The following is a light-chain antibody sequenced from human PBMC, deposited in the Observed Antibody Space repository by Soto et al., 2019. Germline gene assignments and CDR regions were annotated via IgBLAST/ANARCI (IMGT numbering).Light chain of an antibody. Sequence: DIQMTQSPSSLSASVGDRVTITCQASQYISNYLNWYQQKPGKAPKLLIYDASNLEKGVPSRFSGSGSGTDFNFTISSLQPEDIATYYCQQYDNLPFTFGGGTKVEIK. CDR2: DAS. CDR1: QYISNY. V-gene: IGKV1-33*01. CDR3: QQYDNLPFT. J-gene: IGKJ4*01.